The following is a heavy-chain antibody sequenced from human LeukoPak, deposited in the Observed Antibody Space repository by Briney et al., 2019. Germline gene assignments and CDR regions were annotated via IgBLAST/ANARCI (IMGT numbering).Heavy chain of an antibody. CDR1: GGSISSYY. J-gene: IGHJ4*02. D-gene: IGHD3-10*01. CDR3: ASLRLYGSGSYYRKYYFDY. Sequence: PSETLSLTCTVSGGSISSYYWSWIRQPPGKGLEWIGYIYYSGSTNYNPSLKSRVTISVDTSKNQFSLKLSSVTAADTAVYYCASLRLYGSGSYYRKYYFDYWGQGTLVTVSS. V-gene: IGHV4-59*01. CDR2: IYYSGST.